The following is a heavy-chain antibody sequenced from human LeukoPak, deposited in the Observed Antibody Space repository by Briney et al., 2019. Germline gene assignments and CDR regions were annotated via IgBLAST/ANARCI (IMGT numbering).Heavy chain of an antibody. CDR2: IIASIGST. J-gene: IGHJ4*02. CDR1: GFTFSNYA. Sequence: GGSLRLSCAASGFTFSNYAMSWVRPAPGKGLGWVSTIIASIGSTFYADSVKGRFTISKDTSKNTLYLHMSSLRADDTAVYYCAKGGYDYVEVAYFDYWGQGTLVTVSS. D-gene: IGHD5-12*01. V-gene: IGHV3-23*01. CDR3: AKGGYDYVEVAYFDY.